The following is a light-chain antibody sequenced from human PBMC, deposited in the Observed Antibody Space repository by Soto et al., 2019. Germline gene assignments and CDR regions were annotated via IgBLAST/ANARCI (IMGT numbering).Light chain of an antibody. J-gene: IGLJ2*01. Sequence: QSVLTQPASVSGSPGQSITISCTGTSSDVGSYKLVSWYQRHPGKAPKLMIYEVTKRPSGVSNRFSGSKSGNTASLTISGLQAEDEADYYCCSYATTSAASSPVVFGGGTKVTVL. CDR1: SSDVGSYKL. CDR2: EVT. CDR3: CSYATTSAASSPVV. V-gene: IGLV2-23*02.